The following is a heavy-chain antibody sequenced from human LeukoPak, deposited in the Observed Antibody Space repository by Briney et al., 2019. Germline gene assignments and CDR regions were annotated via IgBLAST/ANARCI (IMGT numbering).Heavy chain of an antibody. J-gene: IGHJ4*02. D-gene: IGHD3-16*02. CDR2: ISGGST. V-gene: IGHV3-38-3*01. Sequence: GGSLRLSCAASGFTFSSYAMTWVRQAPGKGLEWVSSISGGSTYYADSRKGRFTTSRDNSKNTLHLQMNSLRAEDTVITFGGVIANLDYWGQGTLVTVSS. CDR1: GFTFSSYA. CDR3: GVIANLDY.